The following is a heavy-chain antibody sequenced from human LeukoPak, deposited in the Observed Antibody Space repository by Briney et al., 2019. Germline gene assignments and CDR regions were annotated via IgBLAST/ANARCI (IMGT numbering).Heavy chain of an antibody. V-gene: IGHV3-30-3*01. CDR2: ISYGGSNK. D-gene: IGHD4-17*01. CDR1: GSTFSSYA. J-gene: IGHJ4*02. Sequence: PGRSLRLSCAASGSTFSSYALHWVRQAPGKGLEWVAVISYGGSNKYYADSVKGRFTISRGNSKNTLYLQMNSLRAEDTAVYFCARGQTTMTNWGQGTLVTVSS. CDR3: ARGQTTMTN.